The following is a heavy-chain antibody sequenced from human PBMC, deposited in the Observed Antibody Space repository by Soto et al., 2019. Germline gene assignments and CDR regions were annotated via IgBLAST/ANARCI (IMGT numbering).Heavy chain of an antibody. V-gene: IGHV3-48*01. CDR3: ARADYDILTGYHFDY. D-gene: IGHD3-9*01. J-gene: IGHJ4*02. CDR2: ISSSSTI. Sequence: EVQLVESGGGLVQPGGSLRLSCAASGFTFSSYSMNWVRQAPGKGLEWVSYISSSSTIYYADSVKGRFTISRDNAKNSLYLQMNSLRAEDTAVYYCARADYDILTGYHFDYWGQGTLVTVSS. CDR1: GFTFSSYS.